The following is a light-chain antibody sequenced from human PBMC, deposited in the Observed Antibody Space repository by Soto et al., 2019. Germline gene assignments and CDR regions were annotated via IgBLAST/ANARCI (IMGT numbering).Light chain of an antibody. CDR2: EVS. CDR3: SSYGVTKNLV. J-gene: IGLJ2*01. CDR1: SSDVGGYEY. Sequence: QSVLTQPPSASGSPGQSVTISCTGTSSDVGGYEYVSWYQQHPGKAPKLMIYEVSARPSGVPDRFSGSKSGNTASLTVCGLQAEDEADYYCSSYGVTKNLVFGGGTKRPVL. V-gene: IGLV2-8*01.